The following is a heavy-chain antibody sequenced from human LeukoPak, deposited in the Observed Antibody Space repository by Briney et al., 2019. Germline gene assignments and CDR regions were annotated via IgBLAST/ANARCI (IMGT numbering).Heavy chain of an antibody. CDR1: GGSISSYYW. Sequence: TLSLTCTVSGGSISSYYWSWIRQPPGKALEWLALIYWDDDKRYSPSLKSRLTITKDTSKNQVVLTMTNMDPVDTATYYCAHSAMATIITWGQGTLVTVSS. CDR2: IYWDDDK. J-gene: IGHJ5*02. D-gene: IGHD5-24*01. CDR3: AHSAMATIIT. V-gene: IGHV2-5*08.